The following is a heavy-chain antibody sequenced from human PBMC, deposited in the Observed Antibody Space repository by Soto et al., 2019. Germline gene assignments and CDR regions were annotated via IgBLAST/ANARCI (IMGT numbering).Heavy chain of an antibody. CDR3: TRATHGYGTDGGY. CDR2: SCGGGST. J-gene: IGHJ4*02. V-gene: IGHV3-53*03. Sequence: GGSLRLSCAASGFSVSTNYMIWARQAPGKGVEWVSCVSCGGGSTCYADSVKARFTISRDNSNNSLYLQMNSLSAEDTAVYYGTRATHGYGTDGGYLGQGT. D-gene: IGHD2-8*01. CDR1: GFSVSTNY.